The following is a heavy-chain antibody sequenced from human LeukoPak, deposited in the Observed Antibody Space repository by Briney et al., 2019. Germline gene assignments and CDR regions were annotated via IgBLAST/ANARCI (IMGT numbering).Heavy chain of an antibody. Sequence: PSETLSLTCAVYGGSFSGYYWSWIRQPPGKGLEWIGEINHSGSTNYNPSLKSRVTISVDTSKNQFSLKLSSVTAADTAVYYCAIYYDFWGHIWGQGTMVTVSS. CDR1: GGSFSGYY. V-gene: IGHV4-34*01. D-gene: IGHD3-3*01. CDR3: AIYYDFWGHI. J-gene: IGHJ3*02. CDR2: INHSGST.